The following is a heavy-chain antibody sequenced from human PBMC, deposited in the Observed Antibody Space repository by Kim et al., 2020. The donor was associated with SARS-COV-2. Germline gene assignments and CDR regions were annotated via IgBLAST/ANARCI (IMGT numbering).Heavy chain of an antibody. CDR3: ARDGGRQYFDY. J-gene: IGHJ4*02. CDR2: ISYDGSNK. Sequence: GGSLRLSCAASGFTFSSYAMHWVRQAPGKGLEWVAVISYDGSNKYYADSVKGRFTISRDNSKNTLYLQMNSLRAEDTAVYYCARDGGRQYFDYWGQGTLVTVSS. V-gene: IGHV3-30*04. CDR1: GFTFSSYA. D-gene: IGHD3-3*01.